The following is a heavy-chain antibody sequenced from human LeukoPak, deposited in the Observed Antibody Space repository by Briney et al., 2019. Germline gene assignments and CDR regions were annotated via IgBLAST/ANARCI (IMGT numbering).Heavy chain of an antibody. CDR2: SYHSGST. CDR3: AKTVTVTTSAFDI. CDR1: GGSFSGYY. V-gene: IGHV4-38-2*01. J-gene: IGHJ3*02. Sequence: SETLSLTCAVYGGSFSGYYWGWIRQPPGKGLEWMGTSYHSGSTYYNPSLKSRVTISVDTSKNQFSLKLSSVTAADTAVYYCAKTVTVTTSAFDIWGQGTMVTVSS. D-gene: IGHD4-17*01.